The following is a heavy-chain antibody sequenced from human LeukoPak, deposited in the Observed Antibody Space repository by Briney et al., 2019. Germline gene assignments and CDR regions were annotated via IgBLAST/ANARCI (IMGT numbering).Heavy chain of an antibody. CDR3: AKRDSKSSGYSFDH. CDR2: IPYVGAYK. Sequence: GGFLRPSWPPSGSTFSSFGMHWVRQAPGKGREWVAFIPYVGAYKYYADSVKGRFTISRDDSKNMVYLQVNSLRPEDTAVYYCAKRDSKSSGYSFDHWGQGTLVTVSS. V-gene: IGHV3-30*02. CDR1: GSTFSSFG. D-gene: IGHD3-22*01. J-gene: IGHJ4*02.